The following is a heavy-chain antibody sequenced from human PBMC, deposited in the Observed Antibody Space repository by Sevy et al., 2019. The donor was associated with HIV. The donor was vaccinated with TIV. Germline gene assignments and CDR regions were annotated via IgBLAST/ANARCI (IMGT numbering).Heavy chain of an antibody. CDR3: ARIGTGHCYGTPPWY. CDR2: ISYDGGNK. D-gene: IGHD1-1*01. V-gene: IGHV3-30-3*01. CDR1: GFTFSRYA. J-gene: IGHJ4*02. Sequence: GQSLKISCAASGFTFSRYAMHWLRQAPGKGLEWVAVISYDGGNKYFTDSLKGRFTISRDNSKNTLILQMNSLRPEDTAVYYCARIGTGHCYGTPPWYWGQGTPVTVSS.